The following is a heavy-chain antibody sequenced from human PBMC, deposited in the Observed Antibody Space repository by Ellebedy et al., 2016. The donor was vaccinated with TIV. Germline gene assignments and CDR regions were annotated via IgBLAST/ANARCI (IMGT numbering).Heavy chain of an antibody. D-gene: IGHD3-3*01. CDR1: GGTFNSYA. J-gene: IGHJ6*02. CDR2: IIPIFVTA. Sequence: AASVKVSCKASGGTFNSYAISWVRQAPGQGLEWMGGIIPIFVTANYAQTFQGRVTITADESTSTAYMELSSLRSEDTAVYYCARDYEGARSRYGMDVWGQGTTVTASS. CDR3: ARDYEGARSRYGMDV. V-gene: IGHV1-69*13.